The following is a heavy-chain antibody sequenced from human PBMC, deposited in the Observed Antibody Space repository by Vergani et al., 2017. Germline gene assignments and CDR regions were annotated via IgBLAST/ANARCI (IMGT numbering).Heavy chain of an antibody. CDR3: ARQRVAGTPPGFVDY. CDR1: GYSFTSYW. CDR2: IYPGDSDT. Sequence: EVQLVQSGAEVKKPGESLKISCKGSGYSFTSYWIGWVRQMPGKGLEWMGLIYPGDSDTRYSSSFQGQVTISADKSISTAYLQWSSLKASDTAMYYCARQRVAGTPPGFVDYWGQGNLVNGSS. D-gene: IGHD6-19*01. J-gene: IGHJ4*02. V-gene: IGHV5-51*01.